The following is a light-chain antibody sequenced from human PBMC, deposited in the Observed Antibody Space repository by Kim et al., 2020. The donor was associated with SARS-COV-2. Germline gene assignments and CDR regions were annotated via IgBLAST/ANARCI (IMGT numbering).Light chain of an antibody. CDR1: QRVSSSY. J-gene: IGKJ4*01. V-gene: IGKV3-20*01. Sequence: SPRERATLSCRSGQRVSSSYLAWYQQKPGQAPRLLIYGASSRATGIPDRFSGSESGTDFTLTISRLEPEDFAVYYCQQYARSPLTFGGGTKVDIK. CDR2: GAS. CDR3: QQYARSPLT.